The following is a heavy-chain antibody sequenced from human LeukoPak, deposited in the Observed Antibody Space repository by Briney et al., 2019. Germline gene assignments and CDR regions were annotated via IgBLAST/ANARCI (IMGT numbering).Heavy chain of an antibody. CDR1: GGTFSSYA. CDR3: ARDRIDSNRYFDY. Sequence: GSSVKVSCKASGGTFSSYAISWVRQAPGQGLEWMGRIIPIFGTANYAQKFQGRVTTTADKSTSTAYMELSSLRSEDTAVYYCARDRIDSNRYFDYWGQGTLVTVSS. J-gene: IGHJ4*02. CDR2: IIPIFGTA. V-gene: IGHV1-69*06. D-gene: IGHD3-22*01.